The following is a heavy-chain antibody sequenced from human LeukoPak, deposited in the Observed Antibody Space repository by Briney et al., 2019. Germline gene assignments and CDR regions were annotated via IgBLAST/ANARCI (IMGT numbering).Heavy chain of an antibody. CDR1: GGSISSSSYY. V-gene: IGHV4-39*01. D-gene: IGHD1-1*01. CDR2: IYYSGST. Sequence: SETLSLTCTVSGGSISSSSYYWGWIRQPPGKGLEWIGSIYYSGSTYYNPSLKSRVTISVDTSKNQFSLKLSSVTAADTAVYYCAILQLERQYLDYWGQGTLVTDSS. J-gene: IGHJ4*02. CDR3: AILQLERQYLDY.